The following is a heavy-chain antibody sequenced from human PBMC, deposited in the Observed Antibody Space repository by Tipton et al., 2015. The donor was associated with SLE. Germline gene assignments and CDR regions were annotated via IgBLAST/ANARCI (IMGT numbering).Heavy chain of an antibody. CDR3: ARGDRLPSHINWYFDL. CDR2: LSNRGGT. CDR1: GGPITGYF. Sequence: TLSLTCNVSGGPITGYFWSWVRQPPGERPECLGYLSNRGGTKYNPSLKSRVSISADTSKNLFSLKLKSLIAADTAVYYCARGDRLPSHINWYFDLWGRCSLVTVSS. J-gene: IGHJ2*01. D-gene: IGHD3-16*01. V-gene: IGHV4-59*01.